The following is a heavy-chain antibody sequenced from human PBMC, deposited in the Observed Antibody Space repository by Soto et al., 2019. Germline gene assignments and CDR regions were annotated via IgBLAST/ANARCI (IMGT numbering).Heavy chain of an antibody. J-gene: IGHJ1*01. V-gene: IGHV1-69*01. Sequence: QLQLVQSGAEVKKPGSSVKVSCKASGDTFTRYAFSWVRQAPGQGLEWMGGVTPMFATAKYAQKFQGRLTISADDSTSTAYMELSSLRSDDTAVYYCARDLSATGTQHWGQGTLVTVSS. CDR2: VTPMFATA. D-gene: IGHD1-1*01. CDR1: GDTFTRYA. CDR3: ARDLSATGTQH.